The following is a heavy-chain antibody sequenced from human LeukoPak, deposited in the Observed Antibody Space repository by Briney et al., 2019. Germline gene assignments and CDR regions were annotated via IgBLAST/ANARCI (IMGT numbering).Heavy chain of an antibody. CDR3: ARCGYSYGPGNYYGMDV. Sequence: GEGLKISCNGSGYNFTSYSIVWVGHMTRQGLEWMGIILPGVADTRYSPSYKDHVTTSADKSISTAYQQWSSLKASDTAMYYCARCGYSYGPGNYYGMDVWGQGTTVTVSS. D-gene: IGHD5-18*01. CDR1: GYNFTSYS. J-gene: IGHJ6*02. CDR2: ILPGVADT. V-gene: IGHV5-51*01.